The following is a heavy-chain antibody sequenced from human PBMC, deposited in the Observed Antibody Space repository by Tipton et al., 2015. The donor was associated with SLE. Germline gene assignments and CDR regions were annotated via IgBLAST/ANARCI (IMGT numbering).Heavy chain of an antibody. Sequence: LSLTCTVSGGSISSGGYYWSWIRQHPGKGLEWIGYIYYSGSTYYYPSLKSRITISVDTSKNQFSLEVRSVTAADTAVYYCVRLRSKVLIDYWGQGTLVTVSS. J-gene: IGHJ4*02. CDR1: GGSISSGGYY. D-gene: IGHD2-8*01. CDR3: VRLRSKVLIDY. V-gene: IGHV4-31*03. CDR2: IYYSGST.